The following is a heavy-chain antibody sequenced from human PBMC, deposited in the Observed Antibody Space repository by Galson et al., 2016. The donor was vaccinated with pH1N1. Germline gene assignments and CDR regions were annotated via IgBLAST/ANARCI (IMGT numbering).Heavy chain of an antibody. CDR2: DYPGDSDT. Sequence: QSGAEVKKPGESLKISCKGSGYNFTTYWIGWVRQMPGKGLEWMGIDYPGDSDTKYSPSFQGRVTFSADKSISTAYLQWSSLKASDTAIYYCARLDRYCSGGTCFTFWFDPWGQGTLVTVSS. V-gene: IGHV5-51*01. D-gene: IGHD2-15*01. CDR1: GYNFTTYW. J-gene: IGHJ5*02. CDR3: ARLDRYCSGGTCFTFWFDP.